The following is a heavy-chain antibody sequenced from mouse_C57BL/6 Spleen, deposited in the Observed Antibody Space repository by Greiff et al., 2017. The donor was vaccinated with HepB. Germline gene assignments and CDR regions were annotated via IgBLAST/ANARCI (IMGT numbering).Heavy chain of an antibody. Sequence: VQLKESGGGLVKPGGSLKLSCAASGFTFSSYAMSWVRQTPEKRLEWVATISDGGSYTYYPDNVKGRFTIYRDNAKNNLYLQMSHLKSEDTAMYYCARMITTWGFDYWGQGTTLTVSS. V-gene: IGHV5-4*01. D-gene: IGHD2-4*01. J-gene: IGHJ2*01. CDR3: ARMITTWGFDY. CDR2: ISDGGSYT. CDR1: GFTFSSYA.